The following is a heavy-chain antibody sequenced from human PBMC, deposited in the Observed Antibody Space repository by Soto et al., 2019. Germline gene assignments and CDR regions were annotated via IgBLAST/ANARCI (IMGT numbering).Heavy chain of an antibody. CDR2: ISGSGGST. D-gene: IGHD1-26*01. CDR3: AKCPHRVGAKSPDDY. Sequence: EVQLLESGGGLVQPGGSLRLSCAASGFTFSSYAMSWVRQAPGKGLEWVSAISGSGGSTYYADSVKGRFTISRDNSKNTLYLQRNSTRAEDTAVYYCAKCPHRVGAKSPDDYWGQGTLVTVSS. CDR1: GFTFSSYA. V-gene: IGHV3-23*01. J-gene: IGHJ4*02.